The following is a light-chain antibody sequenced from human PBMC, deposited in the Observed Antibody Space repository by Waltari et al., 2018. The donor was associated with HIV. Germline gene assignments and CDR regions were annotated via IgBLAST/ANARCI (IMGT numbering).Light chain of an antibody. CDR2: DAS. Sequence: IVLTQSPAPLSFSPSELATLPCMASQSVSSYLAWYQQKPGQAPRLLIYDASNRATGIPARFSGSGSGTDFTLTISSLEPEDFAIYYCQQRSNWPFMYTFGQGTKLEIK. J-gene: IGKJ2*01. V-gene: IGKV3-11*01. CDR1: QSVSSY. CDR3: QQRSNWPFMYT.